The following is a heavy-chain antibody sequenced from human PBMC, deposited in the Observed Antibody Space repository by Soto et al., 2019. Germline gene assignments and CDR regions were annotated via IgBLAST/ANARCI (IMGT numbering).Heavy chain of an antibody. J-gene: IGHJ4*02. CDR2: INHSGST. CDR3: ARGFGVYFPGVLGY. CDR1: GGSFSGYY. D-gene: IGHD4-17*01. V-gene: IGHV4-34*01. Sequence: SETLSLTCAVYGGSFSGYYWSWIRQPPGKGLEWIGEINHSGSTNYNPSLKSRVTISVDTSKNQFSLKLSSVTAADTAVYYCARGFGVYFPGVLGYWGQGTLVTVSS.